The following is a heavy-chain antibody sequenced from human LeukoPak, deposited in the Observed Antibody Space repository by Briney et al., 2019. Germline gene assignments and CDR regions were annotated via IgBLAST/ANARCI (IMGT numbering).Heavy chain of an antibody. Sequence: PSETLSLTCTVSGGSISSYYWSWIRQPPGKGLEWIGYIYYSGSTNYNPSLKSRVTISVDTSKNQFSLKLSSVTAADTAVYYCARRYCSGGTCYGDYWGRGTLVTVSS. CDR3: ARRYCSGGTCYGDY. CDR1: GGSISSYY. J-gene: IGHJ4*02. CDR2: IYYSGST. V-gene: IGHV4-59*08. D-gene: IGHD2-15*01.